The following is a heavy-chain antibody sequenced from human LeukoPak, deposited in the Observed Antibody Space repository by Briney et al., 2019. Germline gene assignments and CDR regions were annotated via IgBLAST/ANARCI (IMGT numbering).Heavy chain of an antibody. V-gene: IGHV4-39*01. CDR1: GGSLSSSSYY. CDR3: ARLDYGDYRGAFDI. J-gene: IGHJ3*02. Sequence: SETLSLTCTVSGGSLSSSSYYWGWPRHPPGKGREWFGSIYYSGSTYYNPSIKSRVTISIDTSKNQFSLKLSSVTAADTAVYYCARLDYGDYRGAFDIWGQGTMVTVSS. D-gene: IGHD4-17*01. CDR2: IYYSGST.